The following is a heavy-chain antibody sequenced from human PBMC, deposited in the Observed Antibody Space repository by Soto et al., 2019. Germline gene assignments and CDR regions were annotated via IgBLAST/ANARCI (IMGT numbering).Heavy chain of an antibody. CDR2: IIPIFGTA. V-gene: IGHV1-69*01. CDR3: ASYYDRNGSYYYGMDV. D-gene: IGHD3-22*01. J-gene: IGHJ6*02. Sequence: QVQLVQSGAEVKKPGSSVKVSCKASGGTFSSYAISWVRQAPGQGLEWMGGIIPIFGTANYAQKFQGRVTITADESTSTAYMERSSLRSEDTAVYYCASYYDRNGSYYYGMDVWGQGTTVTVSS. CDR1: GGTFSSYA.